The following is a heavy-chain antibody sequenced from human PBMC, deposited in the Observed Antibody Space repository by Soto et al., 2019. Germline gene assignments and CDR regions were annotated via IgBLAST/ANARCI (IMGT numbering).Heavy chain of an antibody. J-gene: IGHJ4*02. Sequence: LSLTCAVYGGSFSGYYWSWIRQPPGKGLEWIGEINHSGSTNYNPSLKSRVTISVDTSKNQFSLKLSSVTAAGTAVYYCARGSTVTPDWGQGTLVTVSS. CDR2: INHSGST. V-gene: IGHV4-34*01. CDR3: ARGSTVTPD. D-gene: IGHD4-4*01. CDR1: GGSFSGYY.